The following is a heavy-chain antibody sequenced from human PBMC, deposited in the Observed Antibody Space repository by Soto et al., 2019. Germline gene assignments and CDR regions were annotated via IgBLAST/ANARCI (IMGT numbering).Heavy chain of an antibody. V-gene: IGHV1-69*13. CDR2: TIPIFDTP. D-gene: IGHD2-15*01. CDR1: GGIFGNLG. CDR3: ARDRIGYCSGGSCNWFDP. Sequence: GASVKVSCKASGGIFGNLGISWLRQAPGQGLEWTGGTIPIFDTPHYAEKFRDRLTITADATSTAYMELSSLRSEDTAVYYCARDRIGYCSGGSCNWFDPWGQGTLVTVSS. J-gene: IGHJ5*02.